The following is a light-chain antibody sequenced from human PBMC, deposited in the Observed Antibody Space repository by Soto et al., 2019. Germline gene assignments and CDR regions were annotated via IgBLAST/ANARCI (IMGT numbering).Light chain of an antibody. CDR2: EIS. Sequence: QSVLTQPPSASGSPGQSVTISCTGTSSDFGGYNYVSWYQQHPGKAPKLMIYEISKRPSGVPDRFSGSKSGKAACRTVSGLQAEDEADYYCRSYAGSNNLVFGRGTTVPVL. CDR3: RSYAGSNNLV. V-gene: IGLV2-8*01. CDR1: SSDFGGYNY. J-gene: IGLJ2*01.